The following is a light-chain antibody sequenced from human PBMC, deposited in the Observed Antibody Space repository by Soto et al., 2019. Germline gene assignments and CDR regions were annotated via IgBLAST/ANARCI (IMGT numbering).Light chain of an antibody. Sequence: EIVMTQSPVTLSFSPVERATLSCRVSQSVSSNLAWYQQKPGQAPRLLIYGASTRATGIPARFSGSVSGTEFTLTISSLQSEDFAVYYCQQYNNWPPITFGQGTRLEI. CDR1: QSVSSN. CDR2: GAS. J-gene: IGKJ5*01. V-gene: IGKV3-15*01. CDR3: QQYNNWPPIT.